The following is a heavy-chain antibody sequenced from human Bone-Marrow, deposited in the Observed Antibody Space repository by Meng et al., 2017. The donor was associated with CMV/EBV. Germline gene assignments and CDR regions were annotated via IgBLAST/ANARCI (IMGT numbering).Heavy chain of an antibody. J-gene: IGHJ4*02. CDR3: ATYGSRWLFLEY. CDR2: IIPILGKT. D-gene: IGHD6-13*01. CDR1: GGTFSTYA. Sequence: SVKVSCKASGGTFSTYAITWVRQAPGEGLEWMGGIIPILGKTNYAQRFQGRVTITADKSTSTVHMELSSLRSADTAVYYCATYGSRWLFLEYWGQGTLVTVSS. V-gene: IGHV1-69*10.